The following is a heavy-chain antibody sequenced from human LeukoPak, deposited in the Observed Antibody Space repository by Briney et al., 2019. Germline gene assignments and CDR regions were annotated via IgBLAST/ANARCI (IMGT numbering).Heavy chain of an antibody. J-gene: IGHJ4*02. CDR3: AKNGVAGKIMYYFDY. D-gene: IGHD6-19*01. Sequence: GGSLRLSCAASGFTFGSYAMNWVRQAPGKGLEWVSAISGRAGSTPYADSVKGRFTISRDNSKNTLYLQMNSLRAEDTAVYYCAKNGVAGKIMYYFDYWGQGTLVTVSS. CDR2: ISGRAGST. V-gene: IGHV3-23*01. CDR1: GFTFGSYA.